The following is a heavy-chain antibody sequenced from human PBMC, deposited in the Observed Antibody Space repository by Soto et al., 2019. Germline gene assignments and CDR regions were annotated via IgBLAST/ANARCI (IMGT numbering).Heavy chain of an antibody. CDR2: IIPILGIA. CDR3: ARAWIRKERGVYYYYGMDV. D-gene: IGHD5-12*01. Sequence: QVQLVQSGAEVKKPGSSVKVSCKASGGTFSSYTISWVRQAPGQGLEWMGRIIPILGIANYAQKFQGRVTITADKXXSXAXXELSSLRSEDTAVYYCARAWIRKERGVYYYYGMDVWGQGTTVTVSS. V-gene: IGHV1-69*02. J-gene: IGHJ6*02. CDR1: GGTFSSYT.